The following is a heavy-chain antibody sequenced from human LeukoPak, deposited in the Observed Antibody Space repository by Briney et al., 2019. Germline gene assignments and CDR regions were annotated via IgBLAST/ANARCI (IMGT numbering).Heavy chain of an antibody. CDR3: AKGGEDSGYNSQFDY. CDR1: GFTFTSHA. J-gene: IGHJ4*02. D-gene: IGHD5-24*01. V-gene: IGHV3-23*01. CDR2: ISGSGGSR. Sequence: GGSLRLSCATSGFTFTSHALGWVRQAPGKGLEWVSLISGSGGSRYYGDSVKGRFTISRDNSKNLVYLGMNSLRAGDTAVYYCAKGGEDSGYNSQFDYWGQGTLVIVSS.